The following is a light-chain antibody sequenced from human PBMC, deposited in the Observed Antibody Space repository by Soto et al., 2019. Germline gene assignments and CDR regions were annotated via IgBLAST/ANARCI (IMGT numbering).Light chain of an antibody. J-gene: IGLJ2*01. CDR2: DVS. V-gene: IGLV2-14*01. CDR1: SSDVGGYNH. CDR3: SSYTSSSTVV. Sequence: QSVLTQPASVSGSPGQSITISCTGTSSDVGGYNHVSWYQQHPGKAPKLMIYDVSNRPSGVSNRFSGSKSGSTASLTISGLQAEDEADYYCSSYTSSSTVVFGGGTQLTVL.